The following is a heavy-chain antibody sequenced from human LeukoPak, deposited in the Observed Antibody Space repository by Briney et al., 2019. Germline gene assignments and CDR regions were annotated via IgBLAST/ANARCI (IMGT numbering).Heavy chain of an antibody. J-gene: IGHJ4*02. CDR2: ISYDGSNK. V-gene: IGHV3-30*04. D-gene: IGHD3-10*01. Sequence: GGSLRLSCAASGFIFSNYAMNWVRQAPGKGLEWLIFISYDGSNKYYADSVKGRFTISRDNSKNTLYLQMNSLRAEDTAVYYCARDTYGSDYWGQGTLVTVSS. CDR3: ARDTYGSDY. CDR1: GFIFSNYA.